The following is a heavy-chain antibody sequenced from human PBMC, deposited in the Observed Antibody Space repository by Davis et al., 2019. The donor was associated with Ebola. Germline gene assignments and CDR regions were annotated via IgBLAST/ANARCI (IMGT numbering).Heavy chain of an antibody. J-gene: IGHJ5*02. CDR1: GGSFSGYY. D-gene: IGHD4-17*01. CDR3: ARAKTTVTTRWFDP. V-gene: IGHV4-34*01. CDR2: INHSGST. Sequence: SQTLSLTCAVYGGSFSGYYWSWIRQPPGKGLEWIGEINHSGSTNYNPSLKSRVTISVDTSKNQFSLKLSSVTAADTAVYYCARAKTTVTTRWFDPWGQGTLVTVSS.